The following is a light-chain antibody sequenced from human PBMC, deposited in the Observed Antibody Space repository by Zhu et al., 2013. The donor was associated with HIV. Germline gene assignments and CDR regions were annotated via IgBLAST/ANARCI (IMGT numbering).Light chain of an antibody. J-gene: IGKJ2*01. V-gene: IGKV3-20*01. Sequence: EIVLTQSPGTLSLSAGERATLSCRASQSVNRNLAWYQEKPGQAPRPLIYDVSTRATGVPDRFSGSGSGTEFTLTISRLEPEDFAVYHCHQYGSSPPTFGQGTKVEIK. CDR1: QSVNRN. CDR3: HQYGSSPPT. CDR2: DVS.